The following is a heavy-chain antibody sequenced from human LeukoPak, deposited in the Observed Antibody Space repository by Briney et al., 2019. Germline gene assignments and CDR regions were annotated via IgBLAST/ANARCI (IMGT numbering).Heavy chain of an antibody. CDR1: GGSISSSSYY. V-gene: IGHV4-39*07. CDR3: ASDTPKYYYDSSGEAFDI. D-gene: IGHD3-22*01. J-gene: IGHJ3*02. Sequence: PSETLSLTCTVSGGSISSSSYYWGWLRQPPGKGLEWIGSIYYSGSTYYNPSLKSRVTISVDTSKNQFSLKLSSVTAADTAVYYCASDTPKYYYDSSGEAFDIWGQGTMVTVSS. CDR2: IYYSGST.